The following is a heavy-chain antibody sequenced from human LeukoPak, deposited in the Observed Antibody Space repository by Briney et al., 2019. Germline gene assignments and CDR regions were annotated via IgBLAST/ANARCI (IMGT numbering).Heavy chain of an antibody. V-gene: IGHV4-59*01. CDR2: IYYHGST. J-gene: IGHJ5*02. CDR3: ARVSSIVVPEVLWFDP. Sequence: SETLSLTCTVSGGSISSYYWSWIRQPPGKGLEWIGYIYYHGSTNYNPSLKSRVTISVDTSKNQFSLKLNSVTAADTAVYYCARVSSIVVPEVLWFDPWGQGTLVTVSS. D-gene: IGHD2-21*01. CDR1: GGSISSYY.